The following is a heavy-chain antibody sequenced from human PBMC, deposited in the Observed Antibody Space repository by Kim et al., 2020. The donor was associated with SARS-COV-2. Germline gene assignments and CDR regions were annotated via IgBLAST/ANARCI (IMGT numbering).Heavy chain of an antibody. Sequence: GGSLRLSCGASGFNFRSYTMTWVRQPPGKGLEWVSSINDNSENTFYSDSVKGRFTISRDNSKNMLFLHMTSLRVEDTAVYYCAKAWEGPSHSYWGRGTQVTVAS. V-gene: IGHV3-23*01. CDR1: GFNFRSYT. CDR3: AKAWEGPSHSY. CDR2: INDNSENT. J-gene: IGHJ4*02. D-gene: IGHD1-26*01.